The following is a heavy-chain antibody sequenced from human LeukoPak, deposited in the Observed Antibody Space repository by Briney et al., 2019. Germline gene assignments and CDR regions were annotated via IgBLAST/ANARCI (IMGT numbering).Heavy chain of an antibody. V-gene: IGHV3-23*01. J-gene: IGHJ4*02. CDR2: ISGSGGST. CDR3: ARGEAVAGTCFDS. Sequence: GGSLRLSCAASGFTFSSYAMSWVRQAPGKGLEWVSAISGSGGSTYYADSVKGRFTISRDNSKNTLYLQMNSLRAEDTAVYYCARGEAVAGTCFDSWGQGTLVTVSS. CDR1: GFTFSSYA. D-gene: IGHD6-19*01.